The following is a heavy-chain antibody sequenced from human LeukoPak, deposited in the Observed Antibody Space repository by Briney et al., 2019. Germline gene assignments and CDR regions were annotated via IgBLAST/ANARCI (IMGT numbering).Heavy chain of an antibody. Sequence: PSETLSLTCTVSGGSISSGDYYWSWIRQPPGKGLEWIGYIYYSGSTYYNPSLKSRVTISVDTSKNQFSLKLSSVTAADTAVYYCASAQYDSSGAYYYYGMDVWGQGTTVTVSS. D-gene: IGHD3-22*01. J-gene: IGHJ6*02. CDR3: ASAQYDSSGAYYYYGMDV. V-gene: IGHV4-30-4*02. CDR1: GGSISSGDYY. CDR2: IYYSGST.